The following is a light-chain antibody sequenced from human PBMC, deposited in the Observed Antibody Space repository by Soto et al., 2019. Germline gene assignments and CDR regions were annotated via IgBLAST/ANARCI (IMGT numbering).Light chain of an antibody. CDR2: GAS. CDR1: QSVSSN. Sequence: EIVMTQSPATLXXXXXXXATLSCRASQSVSSNLAWYQQKPGQAPRLLIYGASTRATGIPARFSGSGSGTEFTLTISSLQSEDFAVYYCQHRRFGGGTKVDIK. V-gene: IGKV3-15*01. CDR3: QHRR. J-gene: IGKJ4*02.